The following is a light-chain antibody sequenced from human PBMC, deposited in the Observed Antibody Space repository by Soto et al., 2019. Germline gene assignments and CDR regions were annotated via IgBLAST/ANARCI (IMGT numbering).Light chain of an antibody. CDR1: QSVSSSY. CDR3: QQYGSSPLYT. V-gene: IGKV3-20*01. J-gene: IGKJ2*01. Sequence: EIVLTQSPGTLSLSPGERATLSCRASQSVSSSYLAWYQQKPGQAPRLLIYGASSMATGIPDRFSGSGSETDFTLTISRLEPEDFAVYYCQQYGSSPLYTFGQGTKLEIK. CDR2: GAS.